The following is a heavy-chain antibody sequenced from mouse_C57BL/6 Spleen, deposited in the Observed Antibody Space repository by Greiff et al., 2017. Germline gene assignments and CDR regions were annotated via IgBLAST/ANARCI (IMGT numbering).Heavy chain of an antibody. V-gene: IGHV1-55*01. J-gene: IGHJ4*01. CDR3: ARSPAQALYAMDY. CDR2: IYPGSGST. CDR1: GYTFTSYW. D-gene: IGHD3-2*02. Sequence: QVQLQPGAELVKPGASVKMSCKASGYTFTSYWITWVKQRPGQGLEWIGDIYPGSGSTNYNEKFKSKATLTVDTSSSTAYMQLSSLTSEDSAVYYCARSPAQALYAMDYWGQGTSVTVSS.